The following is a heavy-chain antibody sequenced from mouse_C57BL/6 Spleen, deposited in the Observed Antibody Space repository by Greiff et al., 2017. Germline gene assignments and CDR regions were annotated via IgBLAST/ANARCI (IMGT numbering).Heavy chain of an antibody. J-gene: IGHJ2*01. V-gene: IGHV5-16*01. D-gene: IGHD2-5*01. CDR1: GFTFSDYY. Sequence: EVKLMESEGGLVQPGSSMKLSCTASGFTFSDYYMAWVRQVPEKGLEWVANINYDGSSTYYLDSLKSRFIISRDNAKNILYLQMSSLKSEDTATYYCAREIAYYSNSHFDYWGQGTTLTVSS. CDR3: AREIAYYSNSHFDY. CDR2: INYDGSST.